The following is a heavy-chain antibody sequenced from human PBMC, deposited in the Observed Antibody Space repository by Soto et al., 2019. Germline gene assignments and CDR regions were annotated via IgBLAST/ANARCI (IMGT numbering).Heavy chain of an antibody. V-gene: IGHV4-59*12. J-gene: IGHJ4*02. CDR2: IYYSGST. Sequence: SETLSLTCTVSGGSISSYYWSWIRQPPGKGLEWIGYIYYSGSTNYNPSLKSRVTISVDTSKNQFSLKLSSVTAADTAVYYCARDLGGSGSYYSPFDYWGQGTLVTVSS. D-gene: IGHD3-10*01. CDR1: GGSISSYY. CDR3: ARDLGGSGSYYSPFDY.